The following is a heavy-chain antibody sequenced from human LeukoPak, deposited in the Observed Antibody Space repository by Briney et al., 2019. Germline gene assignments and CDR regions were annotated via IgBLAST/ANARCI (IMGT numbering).Heavy chain of an antibody. J-gene: IGHJ6*02. Sequence: SETLSLTCAVYGGSFSGYYWTWIRPLPGEGLEWIGEITDRGSTNYNPSLRRRVTLSVDTSKSQFSLKVSSVTAADTSVFYCAGGRGHSSGWGHYYYSIDVWGQGTTVIVSS. CDR3: AGGRGHSSGWGHYYYSIDV. V-gene: IGHV4-34*01. D-gene: IGHD6-19*01. CDR2: ITDRGST. CDR1: GGSFSGYY.